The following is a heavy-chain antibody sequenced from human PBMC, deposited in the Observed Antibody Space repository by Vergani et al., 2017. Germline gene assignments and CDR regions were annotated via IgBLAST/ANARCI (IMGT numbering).Heavy chain of an antibody. CDR1: GGSISSYY. CDR2: ISYSVST. J-gene: IGHJ4*02. V-gene: IGHV4-59*08. CDR3: VTLGSWSDY. D-gene: IGHD6-13*01. Sequence: QVQLQESGPGLVKPSETLSLTCTVSGGSISSYYWSWIRQPPGKGLEWIGYISYSVSTNYHPSLKSLVTISVATSKNQFSLKLSSVTAADTAVYYCVTLGSWSDYWGQGTLVTVSS.